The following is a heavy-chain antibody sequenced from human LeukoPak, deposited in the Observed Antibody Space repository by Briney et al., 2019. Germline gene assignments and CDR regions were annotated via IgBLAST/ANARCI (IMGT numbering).Heavy chain of an antibody. D-gene: IGHD5-12*01. CDR3: ARAPYSGYGYFDY. V-gene: IGHV4-31*03. J-gene: IGHJ4*02. Sequence: SETLSLTCTVSGGSISSGGYYWSWIRQHPGKGLEWIGYIYYSGSTYYNPSLKSRVTITVDTSKNQFSLKLSSVTAADTAVYYCARAPYSGYGYFDYWGQGTLVTVSS. CDR2: IYYSGST. CDR1: GGSISSGGYY.